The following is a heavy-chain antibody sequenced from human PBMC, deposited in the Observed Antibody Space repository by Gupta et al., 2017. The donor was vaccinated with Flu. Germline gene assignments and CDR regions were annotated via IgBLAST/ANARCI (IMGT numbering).Heavy chain of an antibody. V-gene: IGHV3-48*02. Sequence: EVQLVESGGGLVQPGGSLRLSCAASGFTFSSYSMNWVRQAPGKGLEWVSYISSSSSTIYYADSVKGRFTISRDNAKNSLYLQMNSLRDEDTAVYYCARDTTTGYSYGEFDYWGQGTLVTVSS. CDR2: ISSSSSTI. CDR3: ARDTTTGYSYGEFDY. D-gene: IGHD5-18*01. J-gene: IGHJ4*02. CDR1: GFTFSSYS.